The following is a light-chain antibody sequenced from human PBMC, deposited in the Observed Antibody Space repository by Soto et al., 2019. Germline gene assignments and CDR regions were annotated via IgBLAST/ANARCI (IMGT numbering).Light chain of an antibody. V-gene: IGKV3-20*01. Sequence: EIVLTQSPGTLSLSPGERATLSCRASQSFGSHLAWYQQKPGQAPRLLIYGASSRATGIPDRFSGGGSGTDFTLIISRLEPEGCAFYYCQQFHYWWTFGQGTKVDIK. CDR2: GAS. CDR1: QSFGSH. J-gene: IGKJ1*01. CDR3: QQFHYWWT.